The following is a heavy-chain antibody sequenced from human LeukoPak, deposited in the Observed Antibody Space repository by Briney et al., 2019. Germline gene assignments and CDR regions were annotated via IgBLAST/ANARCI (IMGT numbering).Heavy chain of an antibody. CDR2: ISGSGGST. V-gene: IGHV3-23*01. J-gene: IGHJ4*02. D-gene: IGHD3-3*01. CDR3: AKWSGITIFGVVKGYFDY. CDR1: GFTFSSYA. Sequence: GGSLRLSCAASGFTFSSYAMSWIRQAPGKGLEWVSAISGSGGSTYYADSVKGRFTISRDNSKNTLYLQMNSLRAEDTAVYYCAKWSGITIFGVVKGYFDYWGQGTLVTVSS.